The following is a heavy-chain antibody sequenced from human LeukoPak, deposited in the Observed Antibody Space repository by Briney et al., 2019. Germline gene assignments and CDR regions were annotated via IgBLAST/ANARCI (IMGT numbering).Heavy chain of an antibody. V-gene: IGHV3-23*01. CDR1: GFIFSNHA. CDR2: ISGSSGST. D-gene: IGHD6-19*01. CDR3: ARQWLDYYFDY. J-gene: IGHJ4*02. Sequence: GGSLRLSCAASGFIFSNHAMSWVRQAPGKGLEWVTTISGSSGSTNYADSVKGRFTISRDNSKNTLYLQMNSLRAEDTAVYYCARQWLDYYFDYWGQGTLVTVSS.